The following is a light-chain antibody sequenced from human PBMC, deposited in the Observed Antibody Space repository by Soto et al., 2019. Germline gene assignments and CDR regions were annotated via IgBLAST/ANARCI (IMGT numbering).Light chain of an antibody. CDR1: QSISSW. CDR2: KAS. V-gene: IGKV1-5*03. Sequence: DIQMTQYPSTLSASVGDRVTITCRASQSISSWLAWYQQKPGKAPKLLIYKASSLESGVPSRFTGSGSGTEFTLTISSLQPNDFATYYCQQYNSYPWTFGQGTKLEIK. J-gene: IGKJ1*01. CDR3: QQYNSYPWT.